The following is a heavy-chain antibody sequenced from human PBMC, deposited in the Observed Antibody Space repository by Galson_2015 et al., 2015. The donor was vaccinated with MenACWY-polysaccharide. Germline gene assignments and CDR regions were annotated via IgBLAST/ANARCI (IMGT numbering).Heavy chain of an antibody. D-gene: IGHD3-3*01. V-gene: IGHV1-18*01. CDR2: ISTYNGNT. CDR3: ARIGWRGFYPGDY. J-gene: IGHJ4*02. CDR1: GYTFTSYG. Sequence: SVKVSCKASGYTFTSYGISWVRQAPGQGLEWVGWISTYNGNTDFAQNFQDRVTLTTDTSSATAYMELRSLKSDDTAVYYCARIGWRGFYPGDYLGQGTLVTVSS.